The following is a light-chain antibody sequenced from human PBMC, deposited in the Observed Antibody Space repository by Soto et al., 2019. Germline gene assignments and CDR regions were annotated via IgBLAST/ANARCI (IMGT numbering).Light chain of an antibody. V-gene: IGKV2-28*01. CDR2: LGS. CDR3: MQALQTGYT. Sequence: DIVMTQSPLSLPVTPGEPASISCRSSQSLLHSNGYNYLDWYLQKPGQSPQLLIYLGSNRVSGVPDRFSGSGSGTDFTLKISRVEAEDVGVYYCMQALQTGYTFGQGTKLEIK. J-gene: IGKJ2*01. CDR1: QSLLHSNGYNY.